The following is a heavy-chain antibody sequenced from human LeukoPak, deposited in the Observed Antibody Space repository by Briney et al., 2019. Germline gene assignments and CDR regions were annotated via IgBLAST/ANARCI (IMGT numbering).Heavy chain of an antibody. CDR2: ISYDGINK. CDR3: AKHSFSGVGATADY. J-gene: IGHJ4*02. Sequence: GGSLRLSCAVSGFTFSAYGMHWVRQAPGKGLEWVSVISYDGINKYYVDSVRGRFTISRDNSKNMVYLQLNSLRPEDTAIYYCAKHSFSGVGATADYWGQGTLVTVSS. CDR1: GFTFSAYG. V-gene: IGHV3-30*18. D-gene: IGHD1-26*01.